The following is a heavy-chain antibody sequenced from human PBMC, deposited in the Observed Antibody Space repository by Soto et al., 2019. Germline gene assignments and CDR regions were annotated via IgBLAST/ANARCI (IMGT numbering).Heavy chain of an antibody. CDR1: GFTFSNYG. CDR2: TWYDGINK. CDR3: ATELNDMQAFDI. Sequence: QVQLVESGGGVVQPGGSLRLSCVASGFTFSNYGMHWVRQTPGKGLEWVAMTWYDGINKYYADSVKDRFTISRDNSKNTLYXXXXSLRDEDSAVYYCATELNDMQAFDIWGQGTMVTVSS. V-gene: IGHV3-33*01. D-gene: IGHD1-1*01. J-gene: IGHJ3*02.